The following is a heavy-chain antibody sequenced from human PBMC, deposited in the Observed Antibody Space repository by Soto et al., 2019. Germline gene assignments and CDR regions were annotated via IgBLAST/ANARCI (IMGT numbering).Heavy chain of an antibody. J-gene: IGHJ4*02. CDR3: ARVPNSGYDYFDS. CDR1: GFGFSGYE. V-gene: IGHV3-48*03. CDR2: ISNYGNTI. D-gene: IGHD3-22*01. Sequence: GGSLRLSCAASGFGFSGYELNWVRQAPGRGLEWISYISNYGNTINNAGSVRGGFTISSATDKSSLFLQMTTLRAEATAVYYLARVPNSGYDYFDSWGQGTLVTVSS.